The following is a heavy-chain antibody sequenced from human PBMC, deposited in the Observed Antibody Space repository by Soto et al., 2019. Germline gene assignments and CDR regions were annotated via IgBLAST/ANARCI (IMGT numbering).Heavy chain of an antibody. CDR3: ARGMVRGRKEYYYYGMDV. D-gene: IGHD3-10*01. Sequence: PSETLSLTCTVSGGSISSGGYYWSWIRQHPGKGLEWIGYIYYNGSTYYNPSLKSRVTISVDTSKNQFSLKLSSVTAADTAVYYCARGMVRGRKEYYYYGMDVWGQGTTVTVSS. J-gene: IGHJ6*02. CDR1: GGSISSGGYY. V-gene: IGHV4-31*03. CDR2: IYYNGST.